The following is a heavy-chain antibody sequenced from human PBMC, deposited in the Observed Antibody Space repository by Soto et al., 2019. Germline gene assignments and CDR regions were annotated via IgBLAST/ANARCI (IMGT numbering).Heavy chain of an antibody. D-gene: IGHD1-7*01. J-gene: IGHJ4*02. Sequence: EVHLVESGGDLVQPGGSLRLSCTASGFTFSNYWMSWLRQAPGRGLECVANIKLDGTEQYYVDSVRGRFTISRDNGKNSLSLQVASLRAEYTAVYYCARGGNYDLDYWGQGTLVTVSS. V-gene: IGHV3-7*05. CDR1: GFTFSNYW. CDR2: IKLDGTEQ. CDR3: ARGGNYDLDY.